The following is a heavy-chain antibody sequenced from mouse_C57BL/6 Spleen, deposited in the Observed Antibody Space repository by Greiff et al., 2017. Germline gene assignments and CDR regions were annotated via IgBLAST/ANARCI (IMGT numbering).Heavy chain of an antibody. CDR3: ARGDDP. V-gene: IGHV3-6*01. CDR1: GYSITSGYY. Sequence: EVKLQESGPGLVKPSQSLSLTCSVTGYSITSGYYWNWIRQFPGNKLEWMGYISYDGSNNYNPSLKNRISITRDTSKNQFFLKLNSVTTEDTATYYCARGDDPWGQGTSVTVSS. J-gene: IGHJ4*01. CDR2: ISYDGSN.